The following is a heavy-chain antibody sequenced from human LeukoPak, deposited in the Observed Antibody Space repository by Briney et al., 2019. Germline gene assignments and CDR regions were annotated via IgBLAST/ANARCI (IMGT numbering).Heavy chain of an antibody. D-gene: IGHD2-21*02. J-gene: IGHJ4*02. Sequence: GGSLRLSCAASGFTFSSYAMSWVRQAPGKGLEWVSTMLGSGATTYYADSMRGRFTISRDNSKNTLYLQMNSLRVEDTAVYYCAKAMGGVVVTAVFDYWGQGTLVTVSS. V-gene: IGHV3-23*01. CDR1: GFTFSSYA. CDR2: MLGSGATT. CDR3: AKAMGGVVVTAVFDY.